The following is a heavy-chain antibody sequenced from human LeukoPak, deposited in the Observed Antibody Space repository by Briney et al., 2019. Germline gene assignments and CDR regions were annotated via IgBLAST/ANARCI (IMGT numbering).Heavy chain of an antibody. CDR2: IYDSGST. J-gene: IGHJ4*02. Sequence: PSETLSLTCTVSGASISGSGYYWGWIRQPPGKGLEWIGNIYDSGSTYYNASLQGRVTISIGTSKNQFSLRLSSVTAADTAMYYCAKSGGYGLIDYWGQGTLVTVSS. V-gene: IGHV4-39*01. CDR3: AKSGGYGLIDY. D-gene: IGHD1-26*01. CDR1: GASISGSGYY.